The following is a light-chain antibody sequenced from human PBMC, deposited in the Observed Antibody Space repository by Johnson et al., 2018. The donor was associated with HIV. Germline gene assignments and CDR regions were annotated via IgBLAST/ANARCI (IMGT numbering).Light chain of an antibody. CDR1: SSNVGLNY. CDR2: ENN. Sequence: QSVLTQPPSVSAAPGQTVTISCSGSSSNVGLNYVSWYQQLPATVPKLLIYENNKRPSGIPDRFSGSKSGASATLGITGLQTGDEADYYCGTWDSSLSAGVFGTGTTVTVL. V-gene: IGLV1-51*02. CDR3: GTWDSSLSAGV. J-gene: IGLJ1*01.